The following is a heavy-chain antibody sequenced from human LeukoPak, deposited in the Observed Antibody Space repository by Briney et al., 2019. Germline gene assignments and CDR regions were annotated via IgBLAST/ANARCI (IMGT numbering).Heavy chain of an antibody. CDR1: GFTFSSYA. CDR2: ICGSGDST. V-gene: IGHV3-23*01. D-gene: IGHD2-2*01. CDR3: AKGGSSSCYSPLDY. Sequence: GGSLRLSCAASGFTFSSYAMSWVRQAPGKGLEWVSVICGSGDSTYYADSVKGRFAISRDNSNNTLYLQMNSLRVEDTAAYYCAKGGSSSCYSPLDYWGQGTLVTVSS. J-gene: IGHJ4*02.